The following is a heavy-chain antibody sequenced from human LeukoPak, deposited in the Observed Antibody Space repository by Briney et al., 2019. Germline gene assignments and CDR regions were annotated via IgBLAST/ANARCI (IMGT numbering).Heavy chain of an antibody. J-gene: IGHJ4*02. Sequence: PGGSLRLSCAGSGFSFSSYWMTWVRQAPEKGLEWVANIKQDGSEKYYVDSVRGRFTISRDNAKNSLYLQMNSLRAEDTAMYYCARQRYSDYWGQGTLVTVSS. CDR2: IKQDGSEK. CDR3: ARQRYSDY. D-gene: IGHD1-26*01. V-gene: IGHV3-7*01. CDR1: GFSFSSYW.